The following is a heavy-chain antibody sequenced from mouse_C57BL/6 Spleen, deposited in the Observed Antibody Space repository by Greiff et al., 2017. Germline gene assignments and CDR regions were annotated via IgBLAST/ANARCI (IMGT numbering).Heavy chain of an antibody. CDR2: IDPSDSYT. CDR3: ARKFTTVVATWDWYFDV. J-gene: IGHJ1*03. Sequence: QVQLQQPGAELVKPGASVKLSCKASGYTFTSYWMQWVKQRPGQGLEWIGEIDPSDSYTNYNQKFKGKATLTVDTSSSTAYMQLSSLTSEDSAVYYCARKFTTVVATWDWYFDVWGTGTTVTVSS. CDR1: GYTFTSYW. D-gene: IGHD1-1*01. V-gene: IGHV1-50*01.